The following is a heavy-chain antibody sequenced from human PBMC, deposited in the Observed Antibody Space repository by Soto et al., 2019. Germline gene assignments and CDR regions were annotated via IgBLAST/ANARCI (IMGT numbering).Heavy chain of an antibody. CDR3: VRLIGNSWLDF. CDR2: TYYRSKWYN. J-gene: IGHJ5*01. Sequence: SQTLSLTCAISGDSVSSSSVTWNWIRQSPSRDLEWLGRTYYRSKWYNDYAESVKSRITINPDTSKNHFSLHLNSVTPEDTAVYYCVRLIGNSWLDFWGQGTLVTVSS. V-gene: IGHV6-1*01. D-gene: IGHD1-26*01. CDR1: GDSVSSSSVT.